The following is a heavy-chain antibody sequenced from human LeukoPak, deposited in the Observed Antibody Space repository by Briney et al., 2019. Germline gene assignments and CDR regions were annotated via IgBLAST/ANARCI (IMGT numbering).Heavy chain of an antibody. CDR3: AKGDGYCTSTSCQGIDY. CDR2: ISDSGYST. J-gene: IGHJ4*02. V-gene: IGHV3-23*01. Sequence: GGSLRLSCGVSGSTFSNYAMSWVPQAPGKGLEWVSSISDSGYSTYFADSVKGRFTISRDNSKNTLFLQMNSLRADDTAVYYCAKGDGYCTSTSCQGIDYWGQGTLVTVSS. CDR1: GSTFSNYA. D-gene: IGHD2-2*03.